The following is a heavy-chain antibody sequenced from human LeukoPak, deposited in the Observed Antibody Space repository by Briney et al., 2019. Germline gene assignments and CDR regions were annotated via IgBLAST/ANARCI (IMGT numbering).Heavy chain of an antibody. CDR3: ARVRKGNYYDY. J-gene: IGHJ4*02. CDR1: GFTFSNYG. Sequence: GGSLRLSCAASGFTFSNYGMSWVRQAPGKGLEWISGISGTGGSTYYADSVKGRFTISGDNSKNTLYLQMNSLRAEDTAIYYCARVRKGNYYDYWGQGTLVTVSS. V-gene: IGHV3-23*01. CDR2: ISGTGGST. D-gene: IGHD1-14*01.